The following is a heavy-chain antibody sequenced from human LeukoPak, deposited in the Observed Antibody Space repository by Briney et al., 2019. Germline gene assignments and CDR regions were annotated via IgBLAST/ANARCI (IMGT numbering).Heavy chain of an antibody. V-gene: IGHV3-23*01. CDR2: ISGSGGST. Sequence: PGGSLRLSCAASGFTFSIYAMSWVRQAPGKGLEWASAISGSGGSTYYADSVKGRFTISRDNSKNTLYLQMNSLRAEDTAVYYCAKQDVWGSYRYTDYWGQGTLVTVSS. CDR3: AKQDVWGSYRYTDY. D-gene: IGHD3-16*02. J-gene: IGHJ4*02. CDR1: GFTFSIYA.